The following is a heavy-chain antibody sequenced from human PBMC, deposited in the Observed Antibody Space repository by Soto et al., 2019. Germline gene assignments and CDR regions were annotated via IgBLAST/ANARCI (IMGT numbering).Heavy chain of an antibody. V-gene: IGHV3-23*01. D-gene: IGHD2-21*02. CDR3: AKDPFARYCGGDCYSGY. CDR2: ISGSGGST. CDR1: GFTFSSYA. J-gene: IGHJ4*02. Sequence: GGSLRLSCAASGFTFSSYAMSWVRQAPGKGLEWVSAISGSGGSTYYADSVKGRFTISRDNSKNTLYLQMNSLRAEDTAVYYCAKDPFARYCGGDCYSGYWGQGTLVTVSS.